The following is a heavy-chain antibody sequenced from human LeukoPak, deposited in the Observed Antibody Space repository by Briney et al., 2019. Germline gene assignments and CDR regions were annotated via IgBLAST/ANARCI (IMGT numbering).Heavy chain of an antibody. CDR3: ARAPYSGYSLPPSEANWFDP. J-gene: IGHJ5*02. Sequence: ASVKVSCKASGGTFGSYAISWVRQAPGQGLEWMGRIIPILGIANYAQKSQGRVTITADKSTSTAYMELSSLRSEDTAVYYCARAPYSGYSLPPSEANWFDPWGQGTLVTVSS. D-gene: IGHD5-12*01. V-gene: IGHV1-69*04. CDR1: GGTFGSYA. CDR2: IIPILGIA.